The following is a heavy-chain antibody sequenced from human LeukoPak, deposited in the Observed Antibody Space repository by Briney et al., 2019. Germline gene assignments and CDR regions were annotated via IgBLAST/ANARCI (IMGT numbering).Heavy chain of an antibody. CDR3: ARGGAYCGGHCYLDFDS. J-gene: IGHJ4*02. CDR1: GESFSGYY. V-gene: IGHV4-34*01. CDR2: INHSGST. D-gene: IGHD2-21*02. Sequence: KPSETLSLTCAVYGESFSGYYWSWIRQPPGKGLEWIGDINHSGSTNYNPSLKGRVTISVDTSKNQFSLKLSSVTAADTAVFYCARGGAYCGGHCYLDFDSWGQGTLVTVSS.